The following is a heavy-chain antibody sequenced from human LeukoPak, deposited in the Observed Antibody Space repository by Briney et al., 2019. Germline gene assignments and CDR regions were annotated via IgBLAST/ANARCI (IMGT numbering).Heavy chain of an antibody. J-gene: IGHJ6*04. CDR3: TTEACSGGSCYYPWGLDV. CDR2: IKSKTDGGTT. CDR1: GFTFSNAW. D-gene: IGHD2-15*01. V-gene: IGHV3-15*01. Sequence: PGGSLRLSCAASGFTFSNAWMSWVRQAPGKGLEWVGRIKSKTDGGTTDYAAPVKGRFTISRDDSKNTLYLQMNSLKTEDTAVYYCTTEACSGGSCYYPWGLDVWGKGTTVTISS.